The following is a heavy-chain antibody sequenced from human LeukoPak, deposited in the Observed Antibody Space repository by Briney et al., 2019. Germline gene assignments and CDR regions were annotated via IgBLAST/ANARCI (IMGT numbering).Heavy chain of an antibody. Sequence: GASVKVSCKASGYTLTGYYMHWVRQAPGQGLEWMGWINPNSGGTNYAQKFQGRVTMTRDTSISTAYMELSRLRPDDTAVYYCARALDSSGYFDYWGQGTLVTVSS. CDR3: ARALDSSGYFDY. D-gene: IGHD3-22*01. CDR1: GYTLTGYY. V-gene: IGHV1-2*02. CDR2: INPNSGGT. J-gene: IGHJ4*02.